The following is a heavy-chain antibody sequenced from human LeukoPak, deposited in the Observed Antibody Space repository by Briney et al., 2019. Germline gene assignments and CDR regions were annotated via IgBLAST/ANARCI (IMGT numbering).Heavy chain of an antibody. Sequence: GGPLRLSCAASGFTFDDYAMHWVRQAPGKGLEWVSGISWNSGSIGYADSVKGRFTISRDNAKNSLYLQMNSLRAEDTALYYCAKGIDILTGYPIDYWGQGTLVTVSS. CDR2: ISWNSGSI. V-gene: IGHV3-9*01. D-gene: IGHD3-9*01. J-gene: IGHJ4*02. CDR1: GFTFDDYA. CDR3: AKGIDILTGYPIDY.